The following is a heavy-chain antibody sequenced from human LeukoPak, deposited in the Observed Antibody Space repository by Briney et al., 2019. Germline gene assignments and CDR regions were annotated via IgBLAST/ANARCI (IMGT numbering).Heavy chain of an antibody. J-gene: IGHJ5*02. V-gene: IGHV1-2*06. D-gene: IGHD3-10*01. CDR2: INPNSGGT. Sequence: ASVKVSCKASGYTFTGYYMHWVRQAPGQGLEWMGRINPNSGGTNYAQKFQGRVTMTRDTSISTAYMELSRLRSDDTAVYYCARVGGITMVRDVSWFSWFDPRGQGTLVTVSS. CDR1: GYTFTGYY. CDR3: ARVGGITMVRDVSWFSWFDP.